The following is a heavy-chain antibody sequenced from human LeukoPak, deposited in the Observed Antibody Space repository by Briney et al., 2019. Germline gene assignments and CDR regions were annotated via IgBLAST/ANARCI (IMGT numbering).Heavy chain of an antibody. Sequence: GGSLRLSCAASGFTVSSNYMSWVRQAPGKGLEWVSVIYSGGSTYYADSVKGRFTISGDNSKNTLYLQMNSLRAEDTAVYYCAREGAAAAFDPWGQGTLVTVSS. CDR2: IYSGGST. V-gene: IGHV3-53*01. CDR1: GFTVSSNY. CDR3: AREGAAAAFDP. D-gene: IGHD6-25*01. J-gene: IGHJ5*02.